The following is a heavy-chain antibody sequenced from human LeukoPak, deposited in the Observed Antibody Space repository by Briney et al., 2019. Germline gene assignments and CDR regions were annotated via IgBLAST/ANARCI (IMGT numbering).Heavy chain of an antibody. D-gene: IGHD4-23*01. J-gene: IGHJ4*02. CDR1: GFTFSSYA. Sequence: GGSLRLSCSASGFTFSSYAMSWVRQATGKGLEWVSAIRGSGGSTYYADSVKGRFTISRDNSKNTLYLQMNSLGAEDTAVYYCAKDSLDRISTVVTLPYYFDYWGQGTLVTVSS. CDR2: IRGSGGST. CDR3: AKDSLDRISTVVTLPYYFDY. V-gene: IGHV3-23*01.